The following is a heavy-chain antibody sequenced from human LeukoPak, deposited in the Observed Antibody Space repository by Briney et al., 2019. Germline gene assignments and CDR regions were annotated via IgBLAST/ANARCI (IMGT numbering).Heavy chain of an antibody. CDR1: GFTFSSYS. CDR3: ASCSGGSCYSGRIDY. J-gene: IGHJ4*02. CDR2: ISSSSSYI. Sequence: GGSLRLSCAASGFTFSSYSMNRVRQAPGKGLEWVSPISSSSSYIYYADSVKGRFTISRDNAKNSLYLQMNSLRAEDTAVYYCASCSGGSCYSGRIDYWGQGTLVTVS. D-gene: IGHD2-15*01. V-gene: IGHV3-21*01.